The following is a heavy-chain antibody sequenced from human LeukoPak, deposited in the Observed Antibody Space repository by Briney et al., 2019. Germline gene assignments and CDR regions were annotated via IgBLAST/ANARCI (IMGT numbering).Heavy chain of an antibody. CDR3: ATKYDSSGDDEDY. D-gene: IGHD3-22*01. CDR1: GYTFTGYC. J-gene: IGHJ4*02. V-gene: IGHV1-2*02. CDR2: INPNSGGT. Sequence: ASVKVSCKASGYTFTGYCMHWVRQAPGQGLEWMGWINPNSGGTNYAQKFQGRVTMTRDTSISTAYMELSRLRSEDTAVYYCATKYDSSGDDEDYWGQGTLVTVSS.